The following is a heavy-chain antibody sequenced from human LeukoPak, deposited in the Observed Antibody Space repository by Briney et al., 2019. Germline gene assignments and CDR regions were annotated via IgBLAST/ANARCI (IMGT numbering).Heavy chain of an antibody. V-gene: IGHV1-2*02. Sequence: GASVKVSCKASEFTFTGYYMHWVRQAPGQGLEWMGWINPNSGGTNYAQKFQGRVTMTRDTSISTAYMELSRLRSDDTAVYYCARAHFIAAAGAPIDYWGQGTLVTVSS. J-gene: IGHJ4*02. CDR2: INPNSGGT. D-gene: IGHD6-13*01. CDR1: EFTFTGYY. CDR3: ARAHFIAAAGAPIDY.